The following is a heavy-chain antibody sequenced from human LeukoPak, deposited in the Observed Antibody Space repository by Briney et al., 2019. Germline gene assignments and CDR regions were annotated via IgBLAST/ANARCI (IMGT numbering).Heavy chain of an antibody. CDR3: AKAHCSPTSCSRIDY. D-gene: IGHD2-2*01. CDR2: ISSDGSST. CDR1: GFTFSSYW. Sequence: PGGSLRLSCAASGFTFSSYWMHWVRQAPGKGLVWVSRISSDGSSTSYADSVKGRFTISRDNSKNTVYLQMSGLRAEDTALYYCAKAHCSPTSCSRIDYWGQGTLVTVSS. V-gene: IGHV3-74*01. J-gene: IGHJ4*02.